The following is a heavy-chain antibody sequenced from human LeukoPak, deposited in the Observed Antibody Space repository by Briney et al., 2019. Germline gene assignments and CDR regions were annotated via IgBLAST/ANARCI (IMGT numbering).Heavy chain of an antibody. CDR2: IFPGDSDT. CDR1: AYSFSSYW. CDR3: ARKGGGYYYYYGMDV. J-gene: IGHJ6*02. Sequence: GESLKISCKGSAYSFSSYWIGWVRQMAGKGLEWMGVIFPGDSDTRYSPSFQGQVIISADRSISTAYLQWSSLQASDTAMYYCARKGGGYYYYYGMDVWGQGTTVTVSS. D-gene: IGHD3-16*01. V-gene: IGHV5-51*01.